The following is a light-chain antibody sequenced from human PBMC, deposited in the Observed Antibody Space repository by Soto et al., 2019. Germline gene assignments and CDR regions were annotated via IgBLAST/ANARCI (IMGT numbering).Light chain of an antibody. CDR2: GAS. CDR3: QQYGSSPFT. J-gene: IGKJ3*01. CDR1: QSVSSN. V-gene: IGKV3-20*01. Sequence: EIVMMQSPATLSVSPGERATLSCRASQSVSSNLAWYQQKPGQAPRLLIYGASSRATGIPDRFSGSGSGTDFTLTISRLEPEDFAVYYCQQYGSSPFTFGPGTKVDIK.